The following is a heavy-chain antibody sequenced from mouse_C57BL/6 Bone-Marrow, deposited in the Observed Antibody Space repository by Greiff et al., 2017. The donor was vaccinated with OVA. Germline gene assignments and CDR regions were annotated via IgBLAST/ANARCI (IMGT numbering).Heavy chain of an antibody. Sequence: VQLQQSGAELARPGASVKLSCKASGYTFTSYGISWVKQRTGQGLEWIGEIYPRSGNTYYNEKFKGKATLTADKSSSTAYMELRSLTSEDSAVCFCARSGAGYVRGYAMDDWGQGTSVTVSS. CDR2: IYPRSGNT. D-gene: IGHD3-2*02. CDR3: ARSGAGYVRGYAMDD. CDR1: GYTFTSYG. V-gene: IGHV1-81*01. J-gene: IGHJ4*01.